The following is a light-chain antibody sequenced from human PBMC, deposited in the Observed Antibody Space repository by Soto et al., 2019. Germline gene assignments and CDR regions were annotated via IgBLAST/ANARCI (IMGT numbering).Light chain of an antibody. CDR1: QTIYSTF. J-gene: IGKJ1*01. V-gene: IGKV3-20*01. Sequence: IVLTPSPDTLSFSPSSRSTLSFWPSQTIYSTFVAWYQQRPGQAPRLLIYAASSRATGIPARFSGSGSGTEYTLTISRLEPEDFALYYCQQYTGSPRAFGQGTKVDI. CDR2: AAS. CDR3: QQYTGSPRA.